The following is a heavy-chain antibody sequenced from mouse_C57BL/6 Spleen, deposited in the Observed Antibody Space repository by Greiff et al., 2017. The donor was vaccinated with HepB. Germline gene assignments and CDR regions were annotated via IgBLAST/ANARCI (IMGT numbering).Heavy chain of an antibody. Sequence: VQLQQPGAELVKPGASVKLSCKASGYTFTSYWMHWVKQRPGRGLEWIGRIDPNSGGTKYNEKFKSKATLTVDKPSSTAYMQLSSLTSEDSAVYYCGIPNDFFQAWFAYWGQGTLVTVSA. CDR2: IDPNSGGT. CDR1: GYTFTSYW. V-gene: IGHV1-72*01. J-gene: IGHJ3*01. D-gene: IGHD2-4*01. CDR3: GIPNDFFQAWFAY.